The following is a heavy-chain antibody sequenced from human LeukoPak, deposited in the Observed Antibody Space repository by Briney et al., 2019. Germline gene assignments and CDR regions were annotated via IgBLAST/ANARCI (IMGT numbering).Heavy chain of an antibody. CDR1: GYTFTSYD. J-gene: IGHJ3*02. V-gene: IGHV1-8*03. CDR3: ARTYSSGWTEDAFDI. Sequence: ASVKVSCKASGYTFTSYDINWVRQATGQGLEWMGWMNPNSGNTGYAQKFQGRVTITRNTSISTAYMELSSLRSEATAVYYCARTYSSGWTEDAFDIWGQGTMVTVSS. CDR2: MNPNSGNT. D-gene: IGHD6-19*01.